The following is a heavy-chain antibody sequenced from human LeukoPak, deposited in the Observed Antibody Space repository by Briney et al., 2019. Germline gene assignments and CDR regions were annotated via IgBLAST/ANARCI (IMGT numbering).Heavy chain of an antibody. J-gene: IGHJ6*04. V-gene: IGHV1-58*01. CDR3: AADGGYQLLRHYYYGVDV. Sequence: TSVKVSCKASGFTFTSSAVQWVRQARGQRLEWIGWIVVGSGNTNYAQKFQERVTITRDMSTSTAYMELSSLRSEDTAVYYCAADGGYQLLRHYYYGVDVRGRGTTVTVSS. CDR2: IVVGSGNT. CDR1: GFTFTSSA. D-gene: IGHD2-2*01.